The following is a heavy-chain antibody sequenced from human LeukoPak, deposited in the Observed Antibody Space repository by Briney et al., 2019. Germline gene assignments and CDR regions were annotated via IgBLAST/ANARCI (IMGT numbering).Heavy chain of an antibody. Sequence: ASVKVSCKASGYTFTSYDINWVRQATGQGLEWMGWINPNSGGTNYAQKFQGRVTMTRDTSISTAYMELSRLRSDDTAVYYCARGTLRSYWFDPWGQGTLVTVSS. CDR2: INPNSGGT. CDR1: GYTFTSYD. D-gene: IGHD5-12*01. J-gene: IGHJ5*02. CDR3: ARGTLRSYWFDP. V-gene: IGHV1-2*02.